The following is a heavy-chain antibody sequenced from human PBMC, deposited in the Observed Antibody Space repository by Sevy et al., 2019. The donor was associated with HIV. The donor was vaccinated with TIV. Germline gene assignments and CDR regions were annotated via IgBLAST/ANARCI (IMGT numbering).Heavy chain of an antibody. J-gene: IGHJ5*02. D-gene: IGHD2-15*01. V-gene: IGHV4-59*01. CDR2: INYSRST. Sequence: SETLSLTCSVSGGSGGSISDYYWSWIRQPPGKGLEWMGYINYSRSTKFNPSLKSRVTISVDTSKNQFSLKLTSVTAANTAVYYCAGGGTSLFAPWGQGTLVTVSS. CDR1: GGSGGSISDYY. CDR3: AGGGTSLFAP.